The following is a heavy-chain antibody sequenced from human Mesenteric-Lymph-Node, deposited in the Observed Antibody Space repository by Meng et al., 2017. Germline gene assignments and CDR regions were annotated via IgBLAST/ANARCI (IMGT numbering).Heavy chain of an antibody. CDR2: INDSGST. Sequence: QVPVPGSGPGLVRPSETLSLTCTVAGGSVSSCSYYWSWIRQPPGKGLEWIGEINDSGSTNYNPSLKSRVTISEDTSKNQFSLKLSSVTAADTAVYYCARTIGVEYSSSWYYFDYWGQGTLVTVSS. J-gene: IGHJ4*02. CDR3: ARTIGVEYSSSWYYFDY. V-gene: IGHV4-61*01. CDR1: GGSVSSCSYY. D-gene: IGHD6-13*01.